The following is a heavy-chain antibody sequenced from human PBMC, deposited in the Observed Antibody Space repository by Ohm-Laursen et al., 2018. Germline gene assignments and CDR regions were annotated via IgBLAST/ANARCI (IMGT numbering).Heavy chain of an antibody. CDR1: GFIFSSYA. D-gene: IGHD1-26*01. V-gene: IGHV3-69-1*01. Sequence: SLRLSCAAPGFIFSSYAMSWVRQAPGKGLEWVSSMSSSCAFYYAASVKARFTISRDNAKNSLYLQVNSLRADDTAVYYCARDISPVIVGVAFDVFDIWGQGTMVTVSS. CDR2: MSSSCAF. CDR3: ARDISPVIVGVAFDVFDI. J-gene: IGHJ3*02.